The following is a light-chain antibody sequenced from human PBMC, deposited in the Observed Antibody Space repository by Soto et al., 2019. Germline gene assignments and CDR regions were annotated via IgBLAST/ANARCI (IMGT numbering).Light chain of an antibody. Sequence: EVVMTQSRATVFVSQKERTSLSCRASQSVGTNLGWYQQKPGQAPRLFISKTSTRATGVPARFSGSGSGTEFTLSISILQSEDIAVYYCQQYANWPLTYGGGTKVDIK. V-gene: IGKV3-15*01. CDR3: QQYANWPLT. CDR2: KTS. CDR1: QSVGTN. J-gene: IGKJ4*01.